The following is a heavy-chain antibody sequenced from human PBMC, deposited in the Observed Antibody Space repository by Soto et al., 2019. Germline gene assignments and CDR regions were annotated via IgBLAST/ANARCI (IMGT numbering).Heavy chain of an antibody. CDR2: IFYSGTT. CDR3: ARDLWVEPELYYYGMDV. V-gene: IGHV4-30-4*08. D-gene: IGHD1-1*01. J-gene: IGHJ6*02. Sequence: ASETLSLTCSVSGYSVSSSDYYWAWIRQPPGKGLEWIGHIFYSGTTYYNPSLKSRLTISVDTSKNHFSLRLTSVTAADTAVYYCARDLWVEPELYYYGMDVWGQGTTVTV. CDR1: GYSVSSSDYY.